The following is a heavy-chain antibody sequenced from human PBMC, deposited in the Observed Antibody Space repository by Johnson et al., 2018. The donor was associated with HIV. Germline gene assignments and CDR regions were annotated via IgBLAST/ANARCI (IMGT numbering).Heavy chain of an antibody. Sequence: VQLVESGGGVVRPGGSLRLSCAASGFTFDDYAMSWVRQVPGKGLEWVSGINWNGGSTYYADSVKGRFTISRDNSKNTLHLQMNSLRVEDTAVYYCARACRDGYTCDAFDIWGQGTMVTVSS. CDR1: GFTFDDYA. CDR3: ARACRDGYTCDAFDI. V-gene: IGHV3-20*04. D-gene: IGHD5-24*01. J-gene: IGHJ3*02. CDR2: INWNGGST.